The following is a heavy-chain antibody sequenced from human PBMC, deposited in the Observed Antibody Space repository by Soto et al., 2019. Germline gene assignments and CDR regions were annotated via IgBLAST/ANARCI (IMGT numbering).Heavy chain of an antibody. V-gene: IGHV3-30-3*01. CDR2: ISYDGSNK. D-gene: IGHD3-22*01. J-gene: IGHJ3*02. CDR1: GFTFSSYA. CDR3: ARDNRDGYYYDRYGAFDI. Sequence: GGSLRLSCAASGFTFSSYAMHWVRQAPGKGLEWVAVISYDGSNKYYADSVKGRFTISRDNSKNTLYLQMNSLRAEDTAVYYCARDNRDGYYYDRYGAFDIWGQGTMVTVSS.